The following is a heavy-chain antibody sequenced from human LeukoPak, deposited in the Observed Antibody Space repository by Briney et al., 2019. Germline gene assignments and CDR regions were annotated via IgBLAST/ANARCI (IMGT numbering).Heavy chain of an antibody. D-gene: IGHD3/OR15-3a*01. V-gene: IGHV3-9*01. CDR3: AKGRDWFRAYFDY. Sequence: GGSLRLSCAASGFTFDDYAMHWVRQAPGKGLEWVSGISWNSGSIGYADSVKGRFTISRDNAKNSLYLQMNSLRAEDTALYYCAKGRDWFRAYFDYWGQGTLVTVSS. CDR2: ISWNSGSI. CDR1: GFTFDDYA. J-gene: IGHJ4*02.